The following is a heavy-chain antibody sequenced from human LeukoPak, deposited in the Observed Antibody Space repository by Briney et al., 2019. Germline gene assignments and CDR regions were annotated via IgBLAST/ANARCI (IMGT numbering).Heavy chain of an antibody. D-gene: IGHD2-21*01. Sequence: PGGSLRLSCAASGFTFDDYAMHWVRQAPGKGLEWVSGISWNSGSIGYADPVKGRFTISRDNAKNSLYLQMNSLRAEDTALYYCAKGGISDAFDIWGQGTMVTVSS. J-gene: IGHJ3*02. CDR1: GFTFDDYA. CDR3: AKGGISDAFDI. CDR2: ISWNSGSI. V-gene: IGHV3-9*01.